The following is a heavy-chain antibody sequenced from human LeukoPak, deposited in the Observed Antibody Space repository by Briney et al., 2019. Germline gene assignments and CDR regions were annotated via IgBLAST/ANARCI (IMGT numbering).Heavy chain of an antibody. CDR3: AKARGYSGYDYYYGMDV. CDR2: ISWNSGSI. V-gene: IGHV3-9*01. J-gene: IGHJ6*02. D-gene: IGHD5-12*01. CDR1: GFTFDDYA. Sequence: GGSLRLSCAASGFTFDDYAMHWVRQAPGKGLEWVSGISWNSGSIGYADSVKGRFTISRDNAKNSLYLQMNSLRAEDTALYYCAKARGYSGYDYYYGMDVWGQGTTVTVSS.